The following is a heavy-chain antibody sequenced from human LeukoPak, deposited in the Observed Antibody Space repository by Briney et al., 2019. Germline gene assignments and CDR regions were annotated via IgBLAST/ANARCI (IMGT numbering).Heavy chain of an antibody. J-gene: IGHJ5*02. D-gene: IGHD3-22*01. V-gene: IGHV1-46*01. CDR2: INPSGGST. Sequence: ASVKVSCKASGYTFTSYYMHWVRQAPGQGLEWMGIINPSGGSTSYAQKFQGRVTMTRDTSTSTVYMELSSLRSEDTAVYYCARDDGHAAKVVTHYPSWGQGTLVTVSS. CDR3: ARDDGHAAKVVTHYPS. CDR1: GYTFTSYY.